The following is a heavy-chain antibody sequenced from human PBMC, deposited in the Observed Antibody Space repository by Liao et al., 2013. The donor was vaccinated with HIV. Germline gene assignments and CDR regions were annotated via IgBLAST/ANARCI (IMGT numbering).Heavy chain of an antibody. V-gene: IGHV4-59*10. CDR1: GGSFSGYY. Sequence: QVQLQQWGAGLLKPSETLSLTCAVYGGSFSGYYWSWIRQPPGKGLEWIGRIYTSGSTNYNPSLKSRVTMSVDTSKNQFSLKLSSVTAADTAVYYCARDPNFWSGPGYWGQGNPGHRLL. CDR2: IYTSGST. J-gene: IGHJ4*02. D-gene: IGHD3-3*01. CDR3: ARDPNFWSGPGY.